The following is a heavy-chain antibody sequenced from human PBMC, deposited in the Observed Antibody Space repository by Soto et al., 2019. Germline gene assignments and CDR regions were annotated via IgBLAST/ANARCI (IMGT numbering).Heavy chain of an antibody. CDR3: ARPQRGDDVKNVFDL. D-gene: IGHD2-21*02. J-gene: IGHJ3*01. CDR1: GYTFTNYG. Sequence: QVQLVQSGAEVKKPGASVKISCKASGYTFTNYGLSWVRQAPGQGLEWMGWITVYSGTTDHVQKFRGRVSMTTDTSTNTAYMELASLRSDDTAVYYCARPQRGDDVKNVFDLWGQGTMVTVSS. V-gene: IGHV1-18*04. CDR2: ITVYSGTT.